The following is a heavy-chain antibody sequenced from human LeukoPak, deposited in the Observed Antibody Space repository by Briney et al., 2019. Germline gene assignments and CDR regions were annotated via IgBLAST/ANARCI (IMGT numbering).Heavy chain of an antibody. D-gene: IGHD1-7*01. CDR1: GFTINRNW. CDR3: ARDQGNKWNYGPTDAFDI. V-gene: IGHV3-74*01. Sequence: PGGSLRLSCAASGFTINRNWMHWVRQAPGKGLVWVSRINSDASSTTYADSVKGRFTITRDDAKNTLYLQMDSLRAEDTAVYYCARDQGNKWNYGPTDAFDIWGQGTMVTVSS. CDR2: INSDASST. J-gene: IGHJ3*02.